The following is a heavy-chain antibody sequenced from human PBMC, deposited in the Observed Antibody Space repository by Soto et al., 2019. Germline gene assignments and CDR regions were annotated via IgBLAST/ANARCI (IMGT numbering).Heavy chain of an antibody. CDR2: MNPNSGNT. J-gene: IGHJ4*02. D-gene: IGHD6-19*01. V-gene: IGHV1-8*01. CDR3: ARDLLGSGWYDY. Sequence: ASVKVSCKASGYTFTSYDINWVRQATGQGLEWMGWMNPNSGNTGYAQKFQGRVTITSDTSASTAYMELSGLRPEDTAVYYCARDLLGSGWYDYWGQGTLVTVSS. CDR1: GYTFTSYD.